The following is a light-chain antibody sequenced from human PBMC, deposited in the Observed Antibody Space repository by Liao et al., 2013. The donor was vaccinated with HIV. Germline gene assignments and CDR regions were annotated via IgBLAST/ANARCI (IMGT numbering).Light chain of an antibody. CDR1: KLGDKF. CDR3: QAWDTSTHV. V-gene: IGLV3-1*01. J-gene: IGLJ1*01. Sequence: SYELTQPPSVSVSPGQTASITCSGDKLGDKFVCWFQQKPGQSPVLVIYQDSKRPSGIPERFSGSKSGNTATLTISGTQTMDEADYYCQAWDTSTHVFGTGTKVTVL. CDR2: QDS.